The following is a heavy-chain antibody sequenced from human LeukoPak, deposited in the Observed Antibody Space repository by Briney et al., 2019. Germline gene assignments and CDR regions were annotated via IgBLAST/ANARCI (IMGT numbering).Heavy chain of an antibody. CDR2: INPNSGGT. Sequence: GASVKVSCKASGYTFTGYYMHWVRQAPGQGLEWMGWINPNSGGTNYAQKFQGRVTMTRDTSISTAYMELSRLRSDDTAVYYCARSGVEMATIIDYWGQGTLVTVSS. CDR1: GYTFTGYY. D-gene: IGHD5-24*01. J-gene: IGHJ4*02. V-gene: IGHV1-2*02. CDR3: ARSGVEMATIIDY.